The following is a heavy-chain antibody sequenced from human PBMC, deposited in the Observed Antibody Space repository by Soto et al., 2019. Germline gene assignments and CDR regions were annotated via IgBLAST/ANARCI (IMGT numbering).Heavy chain of an antibody. CDR3: AKSHVLRFLEWHLTLDY. CDR1: GFTFSSYA. Sequence: GESLKISCAASGFTFSSYAMSWVRQAPGKGLEWVSAISGSGGSTYYADSVKGRFTISRDNSKNTLYLQMNSLRAEDTAVYYCAKSHVLRFLEWHLTLDYWGQGTLVTVSS. D-gene: IGHD3-3*01. J-gene: IGHJ4*02. CDR2: ISGSGGST. V-gene: IGHV3-23*01.